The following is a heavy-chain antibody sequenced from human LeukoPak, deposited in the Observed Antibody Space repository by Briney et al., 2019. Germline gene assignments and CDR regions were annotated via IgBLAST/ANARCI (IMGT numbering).Heavy chain of an antibody. V-gene: IGHV1-2*02. D-gene: IGHD4-17*01. CDR3: ARDLGGDYWDYYFDY. J-gene: IGHJ4*02. CDR2: INPNSGGT. CDR1: GYTFTGYY. Sequence: ASVKVSCKASGYTFTGYYMHWVRQAPGQGLEWMGWINPNSGGTNYAQKFQGRVTMTRDTSISTAYMELSRLRSDDTAVYYCARDLGGDYWDYYFDYWGQGTLVTVYS.